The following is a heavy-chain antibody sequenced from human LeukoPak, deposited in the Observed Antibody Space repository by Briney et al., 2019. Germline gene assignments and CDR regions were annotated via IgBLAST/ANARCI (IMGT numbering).Heavy chain of an antibody. CDR1: GFSISIYS. CDR3: ARDYGDHGEYFDY. Sequence: GGSLRLSCGASGFSISIYSINWVRQAPGKGLEWVSYISRTSSSVKYADSVKGRFTISRDNAKNSVSLQMNSLRDEDTALYYCARDYGDHGEYFDYWGQGTLVTVSS. CDR2: ISRTSSSV. J-gene: IGHJ4*02. D-gene: IGHD4-17*01. V-gene: IGHV3-48*02.